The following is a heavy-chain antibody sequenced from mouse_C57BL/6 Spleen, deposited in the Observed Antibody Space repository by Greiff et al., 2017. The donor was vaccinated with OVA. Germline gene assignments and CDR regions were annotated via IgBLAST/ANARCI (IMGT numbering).Heavy chain of an antibody. CDR2: IHPNSGST. Sequence: QLQQPGAELVKPGASVKLSCKASGYTFTSYWMHWVKQRPGQGLEWIGMIHPNSGSTNYNEKFKSKATLTVDKSSSTAYMQLSSLTSEDSAVYYCARFTSTMTKGYAMDYWGQGTSVTVSS. V-gene: IGHV1-64*01. D-gene: IGHD2-4*01. CDR3: ARFTSTMTKGYAMDY. J-gene: IGHJ4*01. CDR1: GYTFTSYW.